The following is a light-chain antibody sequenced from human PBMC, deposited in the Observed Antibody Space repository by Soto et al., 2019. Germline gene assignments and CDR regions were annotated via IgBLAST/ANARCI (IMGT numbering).Light chain of an antibody. CDR3: SSYTSSSTSVV. CDR2: DVS. V-gene: IGLV2-14*01. J-gene: IGLJ2*01. CDR1: SSDDGGYNY. Sequence: QSALTQPASVSGSPGQSITISCTGTSSDDGGYNYVSWYQQHPGKAPKLMIYDVSNRPSGISDRFSGSKSDNTASLSISGLQAEDEADYYCSSYTSSSTSVVFGGGTQLTVL.